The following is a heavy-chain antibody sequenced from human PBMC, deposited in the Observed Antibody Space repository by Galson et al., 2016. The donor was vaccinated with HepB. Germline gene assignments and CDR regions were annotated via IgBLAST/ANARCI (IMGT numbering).Heavy chain of an antibody. CDR2: ISTSSNPT. Sequence: SLRLSCAASGITFNTYNMVWVRQAPGKGLEWISYISTSSNPTSYRDSVKGSYTISRDNAKNSLYLRMNSLRADDTAVYYCARDPMRFAFDLWGQGTMVTVSS. CDR3: ARDPMRFAFDL. J-gene: IGHJ3*01. CDR1: GITFNTYN. V-gene: IGHV3-21*01.